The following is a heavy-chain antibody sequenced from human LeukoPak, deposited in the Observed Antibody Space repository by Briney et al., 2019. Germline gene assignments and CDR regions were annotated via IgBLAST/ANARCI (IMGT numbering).Heavy chain of an antibody. Sequence: SETLSLTCTVSGGSISSSSYFWGWIRQPPGKGLEWIGSIYYSGSTYYNPSLKSRGTISLDTSRNQFSLKLKSVTAADTAVYYCARDNDPFDPWGQGTLVTVSS. V-gene: IGHV4-39*07. D-gene: IGHD3-16*01. CDR3: ARDNDPFDP. CDR1: GGSISSSSYF. CDR2: IYYSGST. J-gene: IGHJ5*02.